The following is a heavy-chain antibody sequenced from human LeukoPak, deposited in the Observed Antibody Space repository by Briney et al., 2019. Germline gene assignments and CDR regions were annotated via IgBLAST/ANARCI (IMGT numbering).Heavy chain of an antibody. D-gene: IGHD3-10*01. V-gene: IGHV4-34*01. CDR3: ARQGSGSPGTSYYYYYMAV. CDR2: INHCGSA. CDR1: GESFSGYY. J-gene: IGHJ6*03. Sequence: PSETLSLTCAVNGESFSGYYWSWIRQAPGNGLEFIGEINHCGSASYNPSLKSRVTISVDTSKNQFSLRLSSVTAADTAVYYCARQGSGSPGTSYYYYYMAVWGKGTTVTISS.